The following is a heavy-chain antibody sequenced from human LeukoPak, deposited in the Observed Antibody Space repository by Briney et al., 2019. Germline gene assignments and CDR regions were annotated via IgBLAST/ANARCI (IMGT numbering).Heavy chain of an antibody. D-gene: IGHD2-8*01. CDR2: INHSGST. V-gene: IGHV4-34*01. Sequence: SETLSLTCTVSGGSISSYYWSWIRQPPGKGLEWIGEINHSGSTNYNPSLKSRVTISVDTSKNQFSLKLSSVTAADTAVYYCARVVGYCTNGVCYRTRDAFDIWGQGTMVTVSS. CDR3: ARVVGYCTNGVCYRTRDAFDI. CDR1: GGSISSYY. J-gene: IGHJ3*02.